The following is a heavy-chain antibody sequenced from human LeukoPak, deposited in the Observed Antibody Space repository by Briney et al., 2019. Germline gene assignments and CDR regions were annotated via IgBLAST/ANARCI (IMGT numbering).Heavy chain of an antibody. D-gene: IGHD3-16*01. CDR1: GGSFSGYY. V-gene: IGHV4-34*01. CDR2: INHSGST. CDR3: ARGPRRFLGLGAY. J-gene: IGHJ4*02. Sequence: SETLSLTCAVYGGSFSGYYWSWIRQPPGKGLVWIGEINHSGSTNYNPSLKSRVTISVDTSKNQFSLKLSSVTAADTAVYYCARGPRRFLGLGAYWGQGTLVTVSS.